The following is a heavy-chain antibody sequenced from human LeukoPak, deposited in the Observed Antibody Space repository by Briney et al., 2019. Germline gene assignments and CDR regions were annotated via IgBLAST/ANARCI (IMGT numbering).Heavy chain of an antibody. CDR3: ARGGAVAPKFNFDY. V-gene: IGHV3-21*01. D-gene: IGHD6-19*01. CDR1: GFTFSSYS. J-gene: IGHJ4*02. Sequence: GGSLRLSCAASGFTFSSYSTNWVRPAPGKGLEWVSSISSSSSYIYYADSVKGRFTISRDNAKNSLYLQMNSLRAEDTAVYYCARGGAVAPKFNFDYWGQGTLVTVSS. CDR2: ISSSSSYI.